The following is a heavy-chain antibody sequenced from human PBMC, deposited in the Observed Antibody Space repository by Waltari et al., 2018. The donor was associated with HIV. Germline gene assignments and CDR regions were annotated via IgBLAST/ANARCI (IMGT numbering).Heavy chain of an antibody. V-gene: IGHV3-15*05. CDR2: IKSKADGGTT. J-gene: IGHJ4*02. Sequence: EVQLVESGGDLVKPGGCLRLSCAASGFTFSNAWMSWVRQAPGKGPEWVDRIKSKADGGTTDYAAPVKGRFTISRDDSKNTLYLQMNSRRFEDTAVYYCTTDEFYYGNSGYFDYWGQGTLVTVSS. CDR3: TTDEFYYGNSGYFDY. CDR1: GFTFSNAW. D-gene: IGHD3-22*01.